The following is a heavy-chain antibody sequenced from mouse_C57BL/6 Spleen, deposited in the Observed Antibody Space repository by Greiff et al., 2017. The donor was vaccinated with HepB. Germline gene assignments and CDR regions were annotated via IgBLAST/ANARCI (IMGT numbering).Heavy chain of an antibody. J-gene: IGHJ4*01. Sequence: QVQLQQPGAELVKPGASVKLSCKASGYTFTSYWMQWVKQRPGQGLEWIGEIDPSDSYTNYNQKFKGKATLTVDTSSSTAYMQLSSLTSEDSAVYYCARSPTTVDAMDYWGQGTSVTVSS. V-gene: IGHV1-50*01. CDR3: ARSPTTVDAMDY. D-gene: IGHD1-1*01. CDR1: GYTFTSYW. CDR2: IDPSDSYT.